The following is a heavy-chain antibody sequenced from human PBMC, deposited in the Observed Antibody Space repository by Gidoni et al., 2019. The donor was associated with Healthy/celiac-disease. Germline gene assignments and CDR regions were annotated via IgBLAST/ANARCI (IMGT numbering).Heavy chain of an antibody. CDR2: ISSSSSYI. CDR1: GFTFSSYI. CDR3: ARGGYGDHIYFQH. Sequence: EVKLVESGGGLFKHGGSLRLSCAASGFTFSSYILNWVRQAPGKGLAWGSSISSSSSYIYYADSVKGRFTISRDNAKNSLYLQMNSLIAEDTAVYYCARGGYGDHIYFQHWGQGTLVTVSS. D-gene: IGHD4-17*01. J-gene: IGHJ1*01. V-gene: IGHV3-21*01.